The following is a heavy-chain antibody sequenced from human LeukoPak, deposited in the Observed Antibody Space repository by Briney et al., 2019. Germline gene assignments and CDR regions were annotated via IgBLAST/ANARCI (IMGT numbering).Heavy chain of an antibody. D-gene: IGHD4-17*01. CDR3: ARGAYGDYDS. J-gene: IGHJ5*01. Sequence: GGSLRLSCAASTFTFSSYAMSWVRLAPGKGLEWVSAISAGADSTYYADSVQGRFTISRHNSKNTLFLQMSGLRAEDTAVYFCARGAYGDYDSWGQGTLVTVSS. V-gene: IGHV3-23*01. CDR2: ISAGADST. CDR1: TFTFSSYA.